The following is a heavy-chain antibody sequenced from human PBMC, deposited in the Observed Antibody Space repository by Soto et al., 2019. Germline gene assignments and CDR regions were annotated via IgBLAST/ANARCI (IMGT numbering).Heavy chain of an antibody. Sequence: GGSLRVSCAASGLTFSNALMSWVRQSPGKGLEWVGRIESKIDGGTTDYAAPVKGRFTISRDDSKSTLPLQMNSLKTGDTAVYYCTTDLGGVFDSWGHGTLVTVSS. CDR3: TTDLGGVFDS. CDR2: IESKIDGGTT. J-gene: IGHJ4*01. D-gene: IGHD3-3*01. V-gene: IGHV3-15*04. CDR1: GLTFSNAL.